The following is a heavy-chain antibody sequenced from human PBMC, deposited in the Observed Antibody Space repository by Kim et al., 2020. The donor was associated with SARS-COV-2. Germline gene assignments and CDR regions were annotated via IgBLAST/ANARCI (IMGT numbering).Heavy chain of an antibody. J-gene: IGHJ4*02. CDR3: ARDLGGYDSSGFYDY. CDR1: GYTFTSYG. CDR2: ISAYNGNT. D-gene: IGHD3-22*01. Sequence: ASVKVSCKASGYTFTSYGISWVRQAPGQGLEWMGWISAYNGNTNYAQKLQGRVTMTTDTSTSTAYMELRSLRSDDTAVYYCARDLGGYDSSGFYDYWGQGTLVTVSS. V-gene: IGHV1-18*01.